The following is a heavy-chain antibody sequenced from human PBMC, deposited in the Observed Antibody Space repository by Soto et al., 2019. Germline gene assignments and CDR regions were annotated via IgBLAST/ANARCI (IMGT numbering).Heavy chain of an antibody. D-gene: IGHD3-9*01. CDR2: ISWNSGSI. CDR3: AKDDSPTILTATNMDV. Sequence: GGSLRLSCAASGFTFDVYAMHWVRQAPGKGLEWVSGISWNSGSIGYADSVKGRFTISRDNAKNSLYLQMNSLRAEDTALYYCAKDDSPTILTATNMDVWGKGTTVTVSS. CDR1: GFTFDVYA. V-gene: IGHV3-9*01. J-gene: IGHJ6*03.